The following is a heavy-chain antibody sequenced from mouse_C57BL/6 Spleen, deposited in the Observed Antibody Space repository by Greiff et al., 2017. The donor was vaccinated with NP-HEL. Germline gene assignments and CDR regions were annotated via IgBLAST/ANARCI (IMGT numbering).Heavy chain of an antibody. J-gene: IGHJ3*01. CDR3: ARSYYDYDAAWFAY. Sequence: EVQLVESGGGLVKPGGSLKLSSAASGFTFSDYGMHWVRQAPEKGLEWVAYISSGSSTIYYADTVKGRFTISRDNAKNTLFLQMTSLRSEDTAMYYCARSYYDYDAAWFAYWGQGTLVTVSA. D-gene: IGHD2-4*01. CDR2: ISSGSSTI. CDR1: GFTFSDYG. V-gene: IGHV5-17*01.